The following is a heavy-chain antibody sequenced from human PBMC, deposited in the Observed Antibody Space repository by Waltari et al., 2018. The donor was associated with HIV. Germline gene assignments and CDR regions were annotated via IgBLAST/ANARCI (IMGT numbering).Heavy chain of an antibody. D-gene: IGHD3-22*01. CDR2: IYYSGST. Sequence: QLQLQESGPGLVKPSETLSLTCTVSGGSISSSSYYWGWIRQPPGKGLEWIGSIYYSGSTDYNPSLKSRVTISVDTSKNQFSLKLSSVTAADTAVYYCARLGDSSGYYFFYYGMDVWGQGTTVTVSS. V-gene: IGHV4-39*01. CDR1: GGSISSSSYY. CDR3: ARLGDSSGYYFFYYGMDV. J-gene: IGHJ6*02.